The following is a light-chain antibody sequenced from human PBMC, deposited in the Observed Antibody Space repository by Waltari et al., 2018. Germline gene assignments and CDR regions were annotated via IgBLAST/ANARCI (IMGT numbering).Light chain of an antibody. V-gene: IGKV1-5*03. CDR3: QQYNSYWT. CDR1: QSISSW. J-gene: IGKJ1*01. CDR2: KAS. Sequence: DIQMTQSPSTLSASVGDRVTITCRASQSISSWLAWYQQKPGKAPKLLIYKASSLESGVPSRFSGSGSGTEFTLTISSLQPDDFVTYYCQQYNSYWTFGQGTKVEIK.